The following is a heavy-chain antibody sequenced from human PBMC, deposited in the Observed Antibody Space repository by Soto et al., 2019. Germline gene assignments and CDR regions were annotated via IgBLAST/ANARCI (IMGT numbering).Heavy chain of an antibody. Sequence: QVQLQQWGAGLLKPSETLSLTCAVYGGSFSGYYWSWIRQPPGKGLEWIGEINHSGSTNYNPSLNSRGTISVDTSKNQFVLKLSSVTAADTAVYVCASLGQLLLSMDVWGQGTTVTVSS. D-gene: IGHD2-2*01. CDR3: ASLGQLLLSMDV. CDR2: INHSGST. V-gene: IGHV4-34*01. J-gene: IGHJ6*02. CDR1: GGSFSGYY.